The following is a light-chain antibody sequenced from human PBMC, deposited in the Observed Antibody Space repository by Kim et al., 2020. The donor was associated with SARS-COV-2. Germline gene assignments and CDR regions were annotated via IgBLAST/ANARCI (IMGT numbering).Light chain of an antibody. CDR3: NSRDSNDNVV. CDR1: SLRSYY. J-gene: IGLJ2*01. V-gene: IGLV3-19*01. CDR2: GKN. Sequence: VALGQTVRITCQGDSLRSYYATWYQQKPGQAPILVIYGKNNRPSGIPDRFSGYSSENTASLTITGTQAGDEADYYCNSRDSNDNVVFGGGTKLTVL.